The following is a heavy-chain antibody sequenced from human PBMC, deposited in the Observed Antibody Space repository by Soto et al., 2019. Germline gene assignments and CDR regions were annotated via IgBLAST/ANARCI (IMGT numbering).Heavy chain of an antibody. CDR1: GFTFSSYG. V-gene: IGHV3-33*01. D-gene: IGHD6-13*01. CDR2: IWYDGSNK. J-gene: IGHJ4*02. Sequence: GGSLRLSCAASGFTFSSYGMHWVRQAPGKGLEWVAVIWYDGSNKYYADSVKGRFTISRDNSKNTLYLQMNSLRAEDTAVYYCARFSGDSRIAAAGSYLDYWGQGTLVTVSS. CDR3: ARFSGDSRIAAAGSYLDY.